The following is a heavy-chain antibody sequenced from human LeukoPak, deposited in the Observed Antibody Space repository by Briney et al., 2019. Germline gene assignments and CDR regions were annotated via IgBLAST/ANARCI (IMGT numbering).Heavy chain of an antibody. Sequence: GGSLRLSCAASGFIFATYGIHWVRQAPGKGLEWVGFIRSKAYGGTTEYAASVKGRFIISRDDSKNSLCLQMNSLKTEDTAVYYCSRAGGDWGQGTLVTVSS. D-gene: IGHD3-10*01. J-gene: IGHJ4*02. CDR2: IRSKAYGGTT. CDR1: GFIFATYG. V-gene: IGHV3-49*04. CDR3: SRAGGD.